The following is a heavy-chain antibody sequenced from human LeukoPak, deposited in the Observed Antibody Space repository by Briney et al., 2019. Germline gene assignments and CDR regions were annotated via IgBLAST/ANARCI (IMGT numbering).Heavy chain of an antibody. V-gene: IGHV1-18*01. CDR3: ARAPRPNWFDP. Sequence: ALVKDSCQASGYTFTSYGISWVRPAPGQGLEGMGWISAYNGNTNYAQKLQGRVTMTTDTSTSTAYMELRSLRSDDTAVYYCARAPRPNWFDPWGQGTLVTVSS. CDR1: GYTFTSYG. J-gene: IGHJ5*02. CDR2: ISAYNGNT.